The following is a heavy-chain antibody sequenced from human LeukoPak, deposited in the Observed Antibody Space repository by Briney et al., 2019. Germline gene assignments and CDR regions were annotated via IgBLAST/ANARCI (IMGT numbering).Heavy chain of an antibody. CDR3: AKKGVAPDYYYYYMDV. Sequence: ASVKVSCKASGGTFSSYAISWVRQAPGQGLEWMGGIIPIFGTANYAQKFQGRVTITADESTSTAYMELSSLRSEDTAVYNCAKKGVAPDYYYYYMDVWGKGTTVTVSS. CDR1: GGTFSSYA. J-gene: IGHJ6*03. D-gene: IGHD3-3*01. V-gene: IGHV1-69*13. CDR2: IIPIFGTA.